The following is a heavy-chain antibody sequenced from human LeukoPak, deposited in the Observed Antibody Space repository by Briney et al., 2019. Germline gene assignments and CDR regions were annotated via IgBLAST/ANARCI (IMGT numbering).Heavy chain of an antibody. J-gene: IGHJ5*02. CDR2: IYHSGST. D-gene: IGHD2-21*02. Sequence: SETLSLTRTVSGGSISSGGYYWSWIRQPPGKGLEWIGYIYHSGSTYYNPSLKSRVTISVDTSKNQFSLKLSSVTAADTAVYYCARDGDHLTRYGPYNWFDPWGQGTLVTVSS. V-gene: IGHV4-30-2*01. CDR1: GGSISSGGYY. CDR3: ARDGDHLTRYGPYNWFDP.